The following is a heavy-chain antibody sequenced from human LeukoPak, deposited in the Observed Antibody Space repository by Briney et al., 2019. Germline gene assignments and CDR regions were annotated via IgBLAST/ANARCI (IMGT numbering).Heavy chain of an antibody. V-gene: IGHV4-39*07. CDR3: ARDLLASEYNWFDP. CDR1: GGSISSSSYY. Sequence: SETLSLTCTVSGGSISSSSYYWGWIRQPPGKGLEWIGSIYYSGNTYYNPSLKSRVTISVDTSKNQFSLKLSSVTAADTAVYYCARDLLASEYNWFDPWGQGTLVTVSS. CDR2: IYYSGNT. J-gene: IGHJ5*02. D-gene: IGHD3-10*01.